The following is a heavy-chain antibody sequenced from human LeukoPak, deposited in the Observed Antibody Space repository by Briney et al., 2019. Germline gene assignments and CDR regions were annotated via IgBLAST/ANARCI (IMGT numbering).Heavy chain of an antibody. CDR1: GGSISNYY. V-gene: IGHV4-59*01. CDR3: AGSYYYYMDV. Sequence: SETLSLTCTVSGGSISNYYWGWIRQPPGKGLEWIGYISYIGSTNYNPSLKSRVTISEDTSKNQLSLKLSSVTAADTAVYYCAGSYYYYMDVWGKGTTVTVSS. CDR2: ISYIGST. J-gene: IGHJ6*03.